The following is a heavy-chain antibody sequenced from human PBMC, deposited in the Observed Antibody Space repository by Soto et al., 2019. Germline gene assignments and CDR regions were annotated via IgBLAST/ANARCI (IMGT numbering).Heavy chain of an antibody. J-gene: IGHJ4*02. D-gene: IGHD3-10*01. CDR2: IWYDGSNK. CDR1: GFTFSSYG. V-gene: IGHV3-33*01. CDR3: ARGSRFGEFYHLDY. Sequence: GGSLRLSCAASGFTFSSYGMHWVRQAPGKGLEWVAVIWYDGSNKYYADSVKGRFTISRDNSKNTLYLQMNSLRAEDTAVYYCARGSRFGEFYHLDYWGQGTLVTVSS.